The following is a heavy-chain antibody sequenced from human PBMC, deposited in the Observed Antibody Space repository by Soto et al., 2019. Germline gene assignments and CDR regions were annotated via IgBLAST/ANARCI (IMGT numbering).Heavy chain of an antibody. J-gene: IGHJ4*02. CDR1: GFTFSSYG. CDR3: AKAGLWFGELPHGADFDY. Sequence: GGSLRLSCAASGFTFSSYGMHWVRQAPGKGLEWVAVISYDGSNKYYADSVKGRFTISRDNSKNTLYLQMNSLRAEDTAVYYCAKAGLWFGELPHGADFDYWGQGTLVTVSS. D-gene: IGHD3-10*01. V-gene: IGHV3-30*18. CDR2: ISYDGSNK.